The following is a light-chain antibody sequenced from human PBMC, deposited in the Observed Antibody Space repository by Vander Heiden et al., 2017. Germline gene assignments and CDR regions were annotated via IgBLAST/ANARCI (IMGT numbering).Light chain of an antibody. CDR2: EDN. J-gene: IGLJ3*02. CDR3: QSYDSSNLWV. CDR1: SCSIASNY. Sequence: NFILTQPHSVSQSPGKSVTISCTRSSCSIASNYVQWYQQRPGSSPTTVIYEDNQRPSGVPDRFSGSIDSSSNSASLTSSGLKTEDEADYYCQSYDSSNLWVFGGGTKL. V-gene: IGLV6-57*01.